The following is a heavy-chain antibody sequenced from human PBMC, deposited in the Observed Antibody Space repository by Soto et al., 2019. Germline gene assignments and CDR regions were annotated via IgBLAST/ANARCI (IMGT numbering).Heavy chain of an antibody. CDR3: ARGGSHYDFWSGQKD. Sequence: QVKLVQSGAEVKKPGASVKVSCKASGYTFTSYAMHWVRQAPGQRLEWMGWINAGNGNTKYSQKFQGRVTITRDTSASTAYMELSSLRSEDTAVYYCARGGSHYDFWSGQKDWGQGTLVTVSS. CDR1: GYTFTSYA. V-gene: IGHV1-3*01. D-gene: IGHD3-3*01. CDR2: INAGNGNT. J-gene: IGHJ4*02.